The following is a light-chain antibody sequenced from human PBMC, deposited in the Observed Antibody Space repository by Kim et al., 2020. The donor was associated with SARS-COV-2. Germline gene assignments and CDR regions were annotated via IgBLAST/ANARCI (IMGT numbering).Light chain of an antibody. CDR3: QSADSSGTYVV. V-gene: IGLV3-25*03. CDR1: ALPKQY. CDR2: KDS. Sequence: PGQTARITCCGDALPKQYAYWYQQKPGQAPVLVIYKDSERPSGIPERFSGSSSGTTVTLTISGVQAEDEADYYCQSADSSGTYVVFGGGTKLTVL. J-gene: IGLJ2*01.